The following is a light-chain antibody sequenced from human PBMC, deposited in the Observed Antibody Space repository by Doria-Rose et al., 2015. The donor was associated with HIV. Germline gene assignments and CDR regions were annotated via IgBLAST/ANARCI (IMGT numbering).Light chain of an antibody. CDR2: WAS. CDR1: QGLLYTSKNY. CDR3: QQYYDTPS. Sequence: TQSPESLGMSLGERATLNCKSNQGLLYTSKNYLAWYQQKPGQPPKLLIYWASTRQSWVPARFSGSRSGTDFTLTISSLEAEDVAVYYCQQYYDTPSFGPGTTVDIK. J-gene: IGKJ3*01. V-gene: IGKV4-1*01.